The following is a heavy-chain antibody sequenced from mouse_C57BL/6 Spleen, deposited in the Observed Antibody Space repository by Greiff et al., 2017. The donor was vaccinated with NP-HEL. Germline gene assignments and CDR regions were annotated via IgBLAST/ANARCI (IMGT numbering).Heavy chain of an antibody. CDR2: IYPGSGST. J-gene: IGHJ4*01. D-gene: IGHD1-1*01. CDR3: ARDGKSTTVDYAMDY. V-gene: IGHV1-55*01. CDR1: GYTFTSYW. Sequence: QVQLQQPGAELVKPGASVKMSCKASGYTFTSYWITWVKQRPGQGLEWIGDIYPGSGSTNYNEKFKSKATLTVDTSSSTAYMQLSSLTSEDSAVYYCARDGKSTTVDYAMDYWGQGTSVTVSS.